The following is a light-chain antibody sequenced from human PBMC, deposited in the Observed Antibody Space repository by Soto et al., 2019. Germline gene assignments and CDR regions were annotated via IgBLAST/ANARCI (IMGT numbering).Light chain of an antibody. CDR3: AAWHDSLNAYV. V-gene: IGLV1-47*02. J-gene: IGLJ1*01. Sequence: QSVLTQPPSASGTPGQTVTISCSGSSSNIGSNHVYWYQQVSGAAPKLLIFGNNQRPSGVPDRFSGSKSGTSASLAISGLRSDDEADYYCAAWHDSLNAYVFAAGTKVTVL. CDR1: SSNIGSNH. CDR2: GNN.